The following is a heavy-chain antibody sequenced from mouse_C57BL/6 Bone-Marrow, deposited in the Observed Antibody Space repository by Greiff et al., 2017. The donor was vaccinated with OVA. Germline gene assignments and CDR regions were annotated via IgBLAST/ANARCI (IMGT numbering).Heavy chain of an antibody. V-gene: IGHV5-2*01. J-gene: IGHJ4*01. D-gene: IGHD2-4*01. CDR2: INSDGGST. CDR1: EYEFPSHD. Sequence: EVKVVESGGGLVQPGESLKLSCESNEYEFPSHDMSWVRKTPEKRLELVAAINSDGGSTYYPDTMERRFIISRDNTKKPLYLQMSSLRSEDTALYYCASDDYDYAMDYWGQGTSVTVSS. CDR3: ASDDYDYAMDY.